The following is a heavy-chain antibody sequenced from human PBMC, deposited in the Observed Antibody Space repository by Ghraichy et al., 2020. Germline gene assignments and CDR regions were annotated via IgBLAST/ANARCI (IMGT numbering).Heavy chain of an antibody. J-gene: IGHJ4*02. D-gene: IGHD5-18*01. CDR2: IYYSGST. CDR1: GGSISSYY. CDR3: ARVDSYGYIDY. Sequence: SETLSLTCTVSGGSISSYYWSWIRQPPGKGLEWIGYIYYSGSTNYNPSLKSRVTISVDTSKNQFSLKLSSVTAADTAVYYCARVDSYGYIDYWGQGTLVTVSS. V-gene: IGHV4-59*01.